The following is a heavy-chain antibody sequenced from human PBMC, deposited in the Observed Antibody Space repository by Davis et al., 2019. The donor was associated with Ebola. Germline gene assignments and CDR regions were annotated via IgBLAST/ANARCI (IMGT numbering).Heavy chain of an antibody. J-gene: IGHJ6*02. CDR1: GGSISSSNW. Sequence: PSETLSLTCAVSGGSISSSNWWSWVRQPPGKGLEWIGEIYHSGSTNYNPSLKSRVTISVDKSKNQFSLKLSSVTAADTAVYYCARDPGYYDSSGYYGMDVWGQGTTVTVSS. V-gene: IGHV4-4*02. CDR3: ARDPGYYDSSGYYGMDV. CDR2: IYHSGST. D-gene: IGHD3-22*01.